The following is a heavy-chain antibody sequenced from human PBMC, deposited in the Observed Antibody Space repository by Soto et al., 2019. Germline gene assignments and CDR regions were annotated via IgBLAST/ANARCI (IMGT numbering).Heavy chain of an antibody. CDR2: TYYRSKWYN. V-gene: IGHV6-1*01. J-gene: IGHJ6*02. CDR1: GDSVSSNSAA. Sequence: PSQTLSLTCAISGDSVSSNSAAWNWIRQSPSRGLEWLGRTYYRSKWYNDYAVSVKSRITINPDTSKNQFSLQLNSVTPEDTAVYYCARGGFWSGYWTYYYYGMDVWGQGTTVTVS. CDR3: ARGGFWSGYWTYYYYGMDV. D-gene: IGHD3-3*01.